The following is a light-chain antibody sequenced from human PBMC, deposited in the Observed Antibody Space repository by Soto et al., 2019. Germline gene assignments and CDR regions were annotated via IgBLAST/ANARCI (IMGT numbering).Light chain of an antibody. Sequence: AIQLTQSPSSLSSSVVDRFTITCLASQDIGIYLAWYQQKPGKAPNLLIYAASSLQRGVPSRFSGSGSGTDFTLTIRSLQPEDFATYYCLQDDSMPLTFGGGTKVHIK. CDR3: LQDDSMPLT. CDR2: AAS. CDR1: QDIGIY. J-gene: IGKJ4*01. V-gene: IGKV1-6*01.